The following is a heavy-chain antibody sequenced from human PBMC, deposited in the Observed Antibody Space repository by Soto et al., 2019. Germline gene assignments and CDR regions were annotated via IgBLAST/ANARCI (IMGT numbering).Heavy chain of an antibody. V-gene: IGHV3-7*01. Sequence: GGSLRLSCAASGFTFSSYWMSWVRQAPGKGLEWVANIKQDGSEKYYVDSVKGRFTISRDNAKNSLYLQMNSLRAEDTAVYYCARNLGPDCSSTSCYAGGLSSSVGWFDPWGQGTLVTVSS. CDR2: IKQDGSEK. CDR3: ARNLGPDCSSTSCYAGGLSSSVGWFDP. D-gene: IGHD2-2*01. J-gene: IGHJ5*02. CDR1: GFTFSSYW.